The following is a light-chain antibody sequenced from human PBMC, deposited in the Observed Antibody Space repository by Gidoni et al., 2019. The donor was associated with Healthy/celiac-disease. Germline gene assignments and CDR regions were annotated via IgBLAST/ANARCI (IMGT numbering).Light chain of an antibody. CDR2: GSS. J-gene: IGKJ2*01. CDR1: QSVSRSY. Sequence: ENVFTQSPGTLSLSPGERATLSCRARQSVSRSYLTWYQQKPGQAPRLLIYGSSSRATGIPDRFSGSGSGTDFTLTISRLEPEDFAVYYCQQYGSPYTFGQGTKLEIK. V-gene: IGKV3-20*01. CDR3: QQYGSPYT.